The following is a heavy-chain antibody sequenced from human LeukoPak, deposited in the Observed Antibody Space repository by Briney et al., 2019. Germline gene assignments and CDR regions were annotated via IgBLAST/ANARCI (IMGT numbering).Heavy chain of an antibody. D-gene: IGHD3-22*01. V-gene: IGHV3-53*01. CDR2: IYTSGNT. CDR1: GFTVSSSY. Sequence: GGSLRLSCAASGFTVSSSYISWVRQAPGKGLEWVSVIYTSGNTYYADSVKGRFTISRDNSKSTLYLQMNSLRAEDTAVYYCARAPFYFDSSNYPYFDYWGQGTLVTVSS. CDR3: ARAPFYFDSSNYPYFDY. J-gene: IGHJ4*02.